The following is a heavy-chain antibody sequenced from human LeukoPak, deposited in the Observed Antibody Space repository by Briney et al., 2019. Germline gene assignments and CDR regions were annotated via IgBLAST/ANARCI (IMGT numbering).Heavy chain of an antibody. CDR2: ISGSGGST. D-gene: IGHD6-19*01. CDR3: AKDRFVAAVAVTLFDY. CDR1: GFTFSSYA. V-gene: IGHV3-23*01. J-gene: IGHJ4*02. Sequence: GGSLRLSCAASGFTFSSYAMSWVRQAPGKGLEWVSAISGSGGSTYYADSVKGRFTISRDNSKNTLYLQMNSLRAEDTAVYYCAKDRFVAAVAVTLFDYWGQGTLVTVSS.